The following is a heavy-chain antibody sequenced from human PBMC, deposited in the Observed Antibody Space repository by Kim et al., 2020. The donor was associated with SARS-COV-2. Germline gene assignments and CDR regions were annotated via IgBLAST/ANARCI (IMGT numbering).Heavy chain of an antibody. D-gene: IGHD3-10*01. CDR3: ARDPGPNRSWGVIINRPPGYYYYGMDV. V-gene: IGHV3-30*04. CDR1: GFTFSSYA. J-gene: IGHJ6*02. Sequence: AGSLRLSCAASGFTFSSYAMHWVRQAPGKGLEWVAVISYDGSNKYYVDSVKGRFTISRDNSKNTLYLQMNSLRAEDTAVYYCARDPGPNRSWGVIINRPPGYYYYGMDVWGQGTTVTVSS. CDR2: ISYDGSNK.